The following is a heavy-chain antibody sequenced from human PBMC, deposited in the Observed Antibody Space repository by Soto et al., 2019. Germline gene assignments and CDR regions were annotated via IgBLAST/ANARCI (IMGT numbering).Heavy chain of an antibody. D-gene: IGHD2-2*01. J-gene: IGHJ6*03. CDR1: GFTFSSYW. CDR3: ARVYLGYCSSTSCRPYYYYYYMDV. Sequence: GGSLRLSCAASGFTFSSYWMSWVRQAPGKGLEWVANIKQDGSEKYYVDSVKGRFTISRDSAKNSLYLQMNRRRSEDTAVYYWARVYLGYCSSTSCRPYYYYYYMDVWGKGTTVTVSS. CDR2: IKQDGSEK. V-gene: IGHV3-7*01.